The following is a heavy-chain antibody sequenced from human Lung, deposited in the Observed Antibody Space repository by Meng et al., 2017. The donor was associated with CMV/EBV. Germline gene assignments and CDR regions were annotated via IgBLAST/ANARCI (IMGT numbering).Heavy chain of an antibody. CDR2: IRYDGSNK. CDR1: GFTFSSYG. J-gene: IGHJ6*02. D-gene: IGHD2-2*02. V-gene: IGHV3-30*02. Sequence: GGSLRLXCAASGFTFSSYGMHWVRQAPGKGLEWVAFIRYDGSNKYYADSVKGRFTISRDNSKNTLYLQMNSLRAEDTAVYYCASQDIVVVPAAIRNYYYYGMDVCGQGXTVTSSS. CDR3: ASQDIVVVPAAIRNYYYYGMDV.